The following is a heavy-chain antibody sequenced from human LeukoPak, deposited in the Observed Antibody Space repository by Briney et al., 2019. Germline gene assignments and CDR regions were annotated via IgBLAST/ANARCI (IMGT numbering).Heavy chain of an antibody. J-gene: IGHJ6*02. V-gene: IGHV4-34*01. CDR1: GGSISNHY. CDR2: INHSGST. D-gene: IGHD3-3*01. CDR3: ASRQYDFWSGYHYYYYGMDV. Sequence: SETLSLTCTVSGGSISNHYWSWIRQPPGKGLEWIGEINHSGSTNYNPSLKSRVTISVDTSKNQFSLKLSSVTAADTAVYYCASRQYDFWSGYHYYYYGMDVWGQGTTVTVSS.